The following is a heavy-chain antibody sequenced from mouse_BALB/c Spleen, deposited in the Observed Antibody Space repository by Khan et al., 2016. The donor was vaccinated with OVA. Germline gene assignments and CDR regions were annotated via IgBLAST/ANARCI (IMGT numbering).Heavy chain of an antibody. CDR2: LYYTGTT. CDR3: ARDRGGCDSYYFNY. V-gene: IGHV3-5*02. D-gene: IGHD2-2*01. CDR1: GISITTGNYR. Sequence: VQLKESGPGLVKPSQTVSLTCTVTGISITTGNYRWSWIRHFPGNKLEWIGYLYYTGTTTYNPSLTSRTTITSDTSKNRFFLEMNSLTTEDTATDYCARDRGGCDSYYFNYWGQGTTLTVSS. J-gene: IGHJ2*01.